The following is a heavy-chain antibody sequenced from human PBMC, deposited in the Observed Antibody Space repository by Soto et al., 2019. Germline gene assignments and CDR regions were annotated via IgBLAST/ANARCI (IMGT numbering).Heavy chain of an antibody. J-gene: IGHJ5*02. D-gene: IGHD2-2*01. Sequence: EVQLLESGGGLVQPGGSLRLSCAASGFTFSSYAMSWVRQAPGKGLEWVSAINGGGGSTYYADSVKGRFTISRDNSKNTLYLQMSGLRADDTAVYYCAKNLRGGYCVSNNCSGAWVRLDPWGQGTLVTVSS. CDR1: GFTFSSYA. CDR2: INGGGGST. V-gene: IGHV3-23*01. CDR3: AKNLRGGYCVSNNCSGAWVRLDP.